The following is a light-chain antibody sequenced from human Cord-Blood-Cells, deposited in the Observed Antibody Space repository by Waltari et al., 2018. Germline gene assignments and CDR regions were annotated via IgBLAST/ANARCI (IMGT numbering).Light chain of an antibody. V-gene: IGKV3-20*01. CDR1: QGVTRSY. CDR3: QQYRSSPKT. Sequence: EIVLTQSPGTLSLSLGDRATLSCRASQGVTRSYLAWYQQKPGQAPRLLIYGASSRATGIPDRFSGSGSGTDVTHTISRLEPEDCAVYDCQQYRSSPKTFGQGTKVEIK. CDR2: GAS. J-gene: IGKJ1*01.